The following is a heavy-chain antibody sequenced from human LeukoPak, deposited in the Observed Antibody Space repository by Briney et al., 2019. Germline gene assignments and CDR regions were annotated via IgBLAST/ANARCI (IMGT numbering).Heavy chain of an antibody. CDR1: GGSLSSSSYY. J-gene: IGHJ5*02. D-gene: IGHD6-6*01. Sequence: SETLSLTCTVSGGSLSSSSYYWGWVRQPPGKGLEWIGSIYYSGSTYYNPSLKSRVTISVDTSKNQFSLKLSSVTAADTAVYYCARRARLYSSSSGRGNWFDPWGQGTLVTVSS. CDR3: ARRARLYSSSSGRGNWFDP. CDR2: IYYSGST. V-gene: IGHV4-39*01.